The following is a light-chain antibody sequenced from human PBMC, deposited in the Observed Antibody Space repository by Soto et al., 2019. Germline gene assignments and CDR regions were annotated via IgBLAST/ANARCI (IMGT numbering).Light chain of an antibody. CDR3: QQYNNWPRT. J-gene: IGKJ1*01. CDR2: GAS. V-gene: IGKV3-15*01. CDR1: RSVSSN. Sequence: EIVMTQSPATLSVSPGETGTLSCRASRSVSSNLAWYQQKPGQAPRLLIYGASTRATGIPARFSGSGSGTEFTLTISSLQSEDFPVYYCQQYNNWPRTFGQGTKVEIK.